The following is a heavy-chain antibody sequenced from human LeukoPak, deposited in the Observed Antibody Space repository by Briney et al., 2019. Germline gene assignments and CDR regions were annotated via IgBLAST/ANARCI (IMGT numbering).Heavy chain of an antibody. CDR1: GFTFSNAW. J-gene: IGHJ6*03. CDR2: IKSKTDGGTT. V-gene: IGHV3-15*01. D-gene: IGHD6-19*01. Sequence: GGSLRLSCAASGFTFSNAWMSWVRQAPGKGLEWVGRIKSKTDGGTTDYAAPVKGRFTISRDDSKNTLYLQMNSLKTEDKAVYYCTTDLSISSATRTYMDVWGKGTTVTVSS. CDR3: TTDLSISSATRTYMDV.